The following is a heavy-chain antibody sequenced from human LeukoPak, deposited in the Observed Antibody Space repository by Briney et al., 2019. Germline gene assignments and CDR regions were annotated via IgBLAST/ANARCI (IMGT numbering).Heavy chain of an antibody. CDR1: GFTFSSYS. V-gene: IGHV3-21*01. CDR3: ASGGPVVVPATDY. J-gene: IGHJ4*02. D-gene: IGHD2-2*01. CDR2: ISSSSSYI. Sequence: PGRSLRLSCAASGFTFSSYSMNWVRQAPGKGLEWVSSISSSSSYIYYADSVKGRFTISRDNAKNSLYLQMNSLRAEDTALYYCASGGPVVVPATDYWGQGTLVTVSS.